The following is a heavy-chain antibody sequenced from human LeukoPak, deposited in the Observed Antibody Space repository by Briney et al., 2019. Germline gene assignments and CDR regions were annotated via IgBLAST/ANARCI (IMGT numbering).Heavy chain of an antibody. CDR1: GYTFTSYY. J-gene: IGHJ2*01. CDR2: INPSGGST. Sequence: AASVKVSCKASGYTFTSYYVHWVRQAPGQGLEWMGIINPSGGSTSYAQKFQGRVTMTRDMSTSTVYMELSSLRSEDTAVYYCARTGYDFWSGYLNYWYFDLWGRGTLVTVSS. D-gene: IGHD3-3*01. CDR3: ARTGYDFWSGYLNYWYFDL. V-gene: IGHV1-46*01.